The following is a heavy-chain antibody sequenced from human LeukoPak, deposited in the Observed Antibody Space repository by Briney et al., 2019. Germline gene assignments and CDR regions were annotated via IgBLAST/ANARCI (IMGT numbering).Heavy chain of an antibody. Sequence: GESLKISCKGSGYSFTSYWITWVRQMPGKGLEWMGRIDPSDSFTNYSPSSQGHVTIPADKSISTAYPQWSSLKASDTAMYYCARVAYDSSGYYYPWNYWGQGTLVTVSS. D-gene: IGHD3-22*01. CDR1: GYSFTSYW. J-gene: IGHJ4*02. CDR2: IDPSDSFT. V-gene: IGHV5-10-1*01. CDR3: ARVAYDSSGYYYPWNY.